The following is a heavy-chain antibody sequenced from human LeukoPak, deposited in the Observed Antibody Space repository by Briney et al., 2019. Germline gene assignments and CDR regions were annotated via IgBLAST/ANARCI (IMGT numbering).Heavy chain of an antibody. Sequence: PSETLSLTCAVYGGSFSGYYWSWIRQPPGKGLEWIGEINHNGSTNYNPSLKSRVTISVDTSKNQFSLKLSSVTAADTAVYYCAREYIRYSNYGVGFDPWGQGTLVTVSS. D-gene: IGHD4-11*01. J-gene: IGHJ5*02. CDR3: AREYIRYSNYGVGFDP. CDR1: GGSFSGYY. CDR2: INHNGST. V-gene: IGHV4-34*01.